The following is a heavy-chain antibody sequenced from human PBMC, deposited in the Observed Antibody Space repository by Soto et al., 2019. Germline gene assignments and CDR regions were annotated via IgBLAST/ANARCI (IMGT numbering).Heavy chain of an antibody. J-gene: IGHJ3*02. CDR1: GCTFSSYA. CDR2: INPSGGST. Sequence: GASVTVSCKASGCTFSSYAISWVRQAPGQGLEWMGIINPSGGSTSYAQKFQGRVTMTRDTSTSTVYMELSSLRSEDTAVYYCASSPLAAAGTKSAFDIWGQGTMVTVSS. V-gene: IGHV1-46*03. CDR3: ASSPLAAAGTKSAFDI. D-gene: IGHD6-13*01.